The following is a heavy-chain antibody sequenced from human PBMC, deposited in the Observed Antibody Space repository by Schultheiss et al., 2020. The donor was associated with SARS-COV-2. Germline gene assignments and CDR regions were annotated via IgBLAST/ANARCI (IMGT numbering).Heavy chain of an antibody. V-gene: IGHV4-59*01. J-gene: IGHJ3*02. Sequence: SETLSLTCAVSGGSFSGYYWSWIRQPPGKGLEWIGYIYYSGSTNYNPSLKSRVTISVDTSKNQFSLKLSSVTAADTAVYYCARDKASGYDDAFDIWGQGTMVTVSS. CDR2: IYYSGST. CDR3: ARDKASGYDDAFDI. D-gene: IGHD5-12*01. CDR1: GGSFSGYY.